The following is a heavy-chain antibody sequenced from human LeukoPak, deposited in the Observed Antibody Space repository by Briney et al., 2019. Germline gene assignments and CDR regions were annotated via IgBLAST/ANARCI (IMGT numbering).Heavy chain of an antibody. CDR1: GFTASSNY. CDR2: IYSGGST. D-gene: IGHD6-13*01. V-gene: IGHV3-53*01. Sequence: GGSLRLSCAPSGFTASSNYMGAVRQAPGKGLGWVSVIYSGGSTYYADCVKGRFTISRDNSKNTLYLQMNSLRAEDTAVYYCARGTGIAAASDYWGQGTLVTVSS. J-gene: IGHJ4*02. CDR3: ARGTGIAAASDY.